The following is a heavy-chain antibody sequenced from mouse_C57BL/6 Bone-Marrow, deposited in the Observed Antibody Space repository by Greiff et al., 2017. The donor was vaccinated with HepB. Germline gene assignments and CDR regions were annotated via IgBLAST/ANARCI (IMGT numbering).Heavy chain of an antibody. CDR3: ARRSHNCEGGDYFGY. V-gene: IGHV1-76*01. D-gene: IGHD4-1*02. CDR1: GYTFTDYY. J-gene: IGHJ2*01. Sequence: VQLQQSGAELVRPGASVKLSCKASGYTFTDYYINWVKQRPGQGLEWIARIYPGSGNTYYNEKFKGKATLTAEKSSSTAYMQLSSLTSEASAVYFCARRSHNCEGGDYFGYWGQGTTLTVSS. CDR2: IYPGSGNT.